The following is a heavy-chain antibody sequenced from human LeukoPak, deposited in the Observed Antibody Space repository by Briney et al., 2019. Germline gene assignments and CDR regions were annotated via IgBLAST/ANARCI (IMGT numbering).Heavy chain of an antibody. Sequence: PSETLSLTCTVSGGSISSYYWSWIRQPPGKGLEWIGYIYHSGGTNYNPSLKSRVTISVDTSKNQFSLKLSSVTTADTAVYYCARDVRSSGYLNWYFDLWGRGTLVTVSS. V-gene: IGHV4-59*01. J-gene: IGHJ2*01. D-gene: IGHD3-22*01. CDR1: GGSISSYY. CDR2: IYHSGGT. CDR3: ARDVRSSGYLNWYFDL.